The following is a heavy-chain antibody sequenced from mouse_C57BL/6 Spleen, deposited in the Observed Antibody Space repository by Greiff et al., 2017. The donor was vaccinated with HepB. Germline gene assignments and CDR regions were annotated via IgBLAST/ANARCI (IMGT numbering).Heavy chain of an antibody. Sequence: QVQLQQSGPELVKPGASVKISCKASGYAFSSSWMNWVKQRPGKGLEWIGRIYPGDGDTNYNGKFKGKATLTADKSSSTAYMQLSSLTSEDSAVYFCARSYDYDYYYAMDYWGQGTSVTVSS. CDR1: GYAFSSSW. CDR2: IYPGDGDT. J-gene: IGHJ4*01. V-gene: IGHV1-82*01. CDR3: ARSYDYDYYYAMDY. D-gene: IGHD2-4*01.